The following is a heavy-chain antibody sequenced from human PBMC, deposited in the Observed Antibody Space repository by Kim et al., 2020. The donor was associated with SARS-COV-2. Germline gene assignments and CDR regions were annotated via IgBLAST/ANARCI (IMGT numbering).Heavy chain of an antibody. CDR3: ARESLAETNDSGGPQPRGAFDI. Sequence: ASVKVSCKASGYTFTSYYIHWVRQAPGQGLDWMGIINPSSGSTIYAQKFQGRVTMTRDTSTSTVYMELSSLRSEDTAVYYCARESLAETNDSGGPQPRGAFDIWGQGTMVTVSS. CDR1: GYTFTSYY. D-gene: IGHD3-22*01. V-gene: IGHV1-46*01. J-gene: IGHJ3*02. CDR2: INPSSGST.